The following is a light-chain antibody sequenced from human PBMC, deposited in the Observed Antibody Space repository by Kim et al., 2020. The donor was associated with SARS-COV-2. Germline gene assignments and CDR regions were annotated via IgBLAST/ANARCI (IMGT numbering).Light chain of an antibody. Sequence: VTLTCGSNTAAVGSRHYPSWLQQRPGQPPRTLIYDPTKTLSWAPARFSGSLLAGKAALTLSGAQPEDEADYYCLVSYANFGVFGGGTKLTVL. J-gene: IGLJ3*02. V-gene: IGLV7-46*01. CDR1: TAAVGSRHY. CDR3: LVSYANFGV. CDR2: DPT.